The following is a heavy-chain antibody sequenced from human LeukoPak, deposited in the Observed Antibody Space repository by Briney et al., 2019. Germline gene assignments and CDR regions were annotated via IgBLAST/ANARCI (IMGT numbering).Heavy chain of an antibody. CDR3: ARISSIYYGMDV. CDR2: ISSSGSTI. Sequence: GGSLRLSCAASGFTFSSYEMNWVRQAPGKGLEWVSYISSSGSTIYCADSVKGRFTISRDNAKNSLYLQMNSLRAEDTAVYYCARISSIYYGMDVWGQGTTVTVSS. D-gene: IGHD3-16*01. J-gene: IGHJ6*02. CDR1: GFTFSSYE. V-gene: IGHV3-48*03.